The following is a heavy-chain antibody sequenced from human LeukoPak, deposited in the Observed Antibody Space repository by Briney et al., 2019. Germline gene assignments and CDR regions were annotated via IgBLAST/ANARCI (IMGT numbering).Heavy chain of an antibody. J-gene: IGHJ6*02. CDR1: GYTFTKYD. CDR2: MNPSTGNT. Sequence: ASVNVSCKASGYTFTKYDINWVRQATGQGLEWMGWMNPSTGNTGYAQKFQGRVTLTRNTSISTAYMELSSLRSEDTAVYYCARVRDTHGYGYYYYYGMDVWGQGTTVTVSS. V-gene: IGHV1-8*01. D-gene: IGHD3-22*01. CDR3: ARVRDTHGYGYYYYYGMDV.